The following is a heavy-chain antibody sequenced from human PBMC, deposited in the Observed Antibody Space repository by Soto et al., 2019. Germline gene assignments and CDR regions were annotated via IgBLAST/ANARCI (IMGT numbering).Heavy chain of an antibody. Sequence: SETLSLTCAVSGYSISSGYYWGWIRQPPGKGLEWIGSIYHSGSTYYDPSLKSRVTISVDTSKNQFSLKLSSVTAADTAVYYCARDLPPDYYDSSGLDAFDIWGQGTMVTVSS. CDR3: ARDLPPDYYDSSGLDAFDI. J-gene: IGHJ3*02. V-gene: IGHV4-38-2*02. CDR2: IYHSGST. D-gene: IGHD3-22*01. CDR1: GYSISSGYY.